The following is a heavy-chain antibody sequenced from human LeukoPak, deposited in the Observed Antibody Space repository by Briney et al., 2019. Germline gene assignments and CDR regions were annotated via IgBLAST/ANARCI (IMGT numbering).Heavy chain of an antibody. V-gene: IGHV3-30*18. CDR2: ISYDESNK. CDR3: AKDLIPSDLYYDSSGYALDY. CDR1: GFTFSSYG. J-gene: IGHJ4*02. D-gene: IGHD3-22*01. Sequence: PGRSLRLSCAASGFTFSSYGMHWVRQAPGKGLEWVAVISYDESNKYYADSVKGRFTISRDNSKNTLYLQMNSLRAEDTAVYYCAKDLIPSDLYYDSSGYALDYWGQGTLVTVSS.